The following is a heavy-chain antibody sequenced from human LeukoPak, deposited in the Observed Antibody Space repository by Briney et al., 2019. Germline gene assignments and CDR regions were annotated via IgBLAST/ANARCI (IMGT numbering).Heavy chain of an antibody. CDR2: ISYDGRDN. V-gene: IGHV3-30*18. D-gene: IGHD3-22*01. J-gene: IGHJ4*02. Sequence: GVPLRLSCTASGFTFSSYAMHCLRQCPGKGLEWLAIISYDGRDNHYGDSVQGRFTISRDKSKNTLHLQMNSLRAEDTAVYYCAKLGFDSSGSHSLFDYWGQGTHVTVSS. CDR1: GFTFSSYA. CDR3: AKLGFDSSGSHSLFDY.